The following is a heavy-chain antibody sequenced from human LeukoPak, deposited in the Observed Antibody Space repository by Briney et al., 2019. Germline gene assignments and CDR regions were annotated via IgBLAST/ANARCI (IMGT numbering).Heavy chain of an antibody. V-gene: IGHV4-61*02. CDR3: AATGMITFGGVIANWFDP. D-gene: IGHD3-16*02. Sequence: SETLSLTCTVSGDSISSGNYYWTWIRQPAGKGLEWIGRIYTSGSTNYNPSLKSRVTISVDTSKNQFSLKLSSVTAADTAVYYCAATGMITFGGVIANWFDPWGQGTLVTVSS. J-gene: IGHJ5*02. CDR1: GDSISSGNYY. CDR2: IYTSGST.